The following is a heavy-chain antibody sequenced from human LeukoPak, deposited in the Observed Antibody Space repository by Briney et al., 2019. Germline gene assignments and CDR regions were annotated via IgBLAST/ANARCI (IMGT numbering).Heavy chain of an antibody. CDR3: ARDFRESGSSPTYYFGY. Sequence: ASVKVSCKASGYTFTSYYMHWVRQAPGQGLEWMGIINPSGGSTSYAQKFQGRVTMTRDMSTSTVYMELSSLRSEDTAVYYCARDFRESGSSPTYYFGYWGQGTLVTVSS. D-gene: IGHD6-6*01. CDR1: GYTFTSYY. J-gene: IGHJ4*02. V-gene: IGHV1-46*01. CDR2: INPSGGST.